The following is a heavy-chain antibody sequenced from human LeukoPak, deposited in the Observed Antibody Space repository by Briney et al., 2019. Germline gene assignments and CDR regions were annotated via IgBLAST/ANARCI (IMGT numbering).Heavy chain of an antibody. D-gene: IGHD5-24*01. CDR1: GFTVSSNS. CDR3: ARVGLATIYFDY. V-gene: IGHV3-7*01. J-gene: IGHJ4*02. CDR2: IKQDGSEK. Sequence: GGSLRLSCTVSGFTVSSNSMSWVRQAPGKGLGWVANIKQDGSEKYYVDSVKGRFTISRDNAKNSLYLQMNSLRAEDTAVYYCARVGLATIYFDYWGQGTLVTVSS.